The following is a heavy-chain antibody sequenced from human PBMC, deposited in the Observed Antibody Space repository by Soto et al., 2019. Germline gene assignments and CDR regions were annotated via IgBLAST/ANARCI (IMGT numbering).Heavy chain of an antibody. D-gene: IGHD2-15*01. CDR2: IYPGDSDT. J-gene: IGHJ1*01. V-gene: IGHV5-51*01. Sequence: GESLKISCKGSGYSFTSYWIGWVRQMPGKGLEWMGIIYPGDSDTRYSPSFQGQVTISADKSISTAYLQWSSLKASDTAMYYCALLLGYCSGGSCLGYFQHWGQGTLVTVSS. CDR3: ALLLGYCSGGSCLGYFQH. CDR1: GYSFTSYW.